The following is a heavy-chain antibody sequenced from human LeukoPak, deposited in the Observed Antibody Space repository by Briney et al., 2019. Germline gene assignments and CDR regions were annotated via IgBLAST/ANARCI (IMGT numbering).Heavy chain of an antibody. CDR3: ARVSGRFGDSMGAFDI. CDR1: GGSISSSSYY. Sequence: SETLSLTCTVSGGSISSSSYYWGWIRQPPGKGLEWIGSIYYSGSTYYNPSLKSRVTISVDTSKNQFSLKLSSVTAADTAVYYCARVSGRFGDSMGAFDIWGQGTMVTVSS. V-gene: IGHV4-39*01. D-gene: IGHD3-10*01. J-gene: IGHJ3*02. CDR2: IYYSGST.